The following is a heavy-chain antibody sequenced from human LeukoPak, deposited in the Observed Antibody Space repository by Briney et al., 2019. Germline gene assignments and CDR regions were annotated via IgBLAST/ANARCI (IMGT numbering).Heavy chain of an antibody. CDR2: IFYLGNT. CDR1: GGSISSGNYY. J-gene: IGHJ5*02. Sequence: SETLSLTCTVSGGSISSGNYYWSWIRQPPGKGLEWIGYIFYLGNTYYTPSLKSRVTISVDTSKNQFSLKLSSVTAADTAVYYCARKYPDHWFDPWGQGTLGTVSS. CDR3: ARKYPDHWFDP. D-gene: IGHD6-6*01. V-gene: IGHV4-30-4*01.